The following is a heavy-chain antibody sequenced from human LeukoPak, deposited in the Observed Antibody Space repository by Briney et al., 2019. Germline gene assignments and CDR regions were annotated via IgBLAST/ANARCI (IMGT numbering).Heavy chain of an antibody. Sequence: GGSLRLSCAASGFTFSTYAMSWVRQAPGKGLEWVSAINANGANIFYAESAKGRFTISKDNSKNTLYLQMNSLRDEDTAVYQCARWGAQSGNYRVLDYWGQGTLVTVSS. CDR3: ARWGAQSGNYRVLDY. CDR2: INANGANI. J-gene: IGHJ4*02. V-gene: IGHV3-23*01. CDR1: GFTFSTYA. D-gene: IGHD1-26*01.